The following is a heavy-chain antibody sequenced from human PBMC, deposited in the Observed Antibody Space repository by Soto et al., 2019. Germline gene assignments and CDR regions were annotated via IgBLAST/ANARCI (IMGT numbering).Heavy chain of an antibody. V-gene: IGHV1-3*01. J-gene: IGHJ5*02. Sequence: ASVKVSCKASGYTFTSYAMHWVRQAPGQRLEWMGWINAGNGNTKYSQKFQGRVTITRDTSASTAYMELSSLRSEDTAVYYCARDSDYDIPFDPWGQGTLVTVS. D-gene: IGHD3-9*01. CDR3: ARDSDYDIPFDP. CDR1: GYTFTSYA. CDR2: INAGNGNT.